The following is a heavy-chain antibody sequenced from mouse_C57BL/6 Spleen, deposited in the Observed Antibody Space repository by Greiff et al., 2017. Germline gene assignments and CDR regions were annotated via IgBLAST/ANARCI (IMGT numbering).Heavy chain of an antibody. CDR1: GFTFSNYW. V-gene: IGHV6-3*01. D-gene: IGHD1-1*01. CDR3: IYYYGSSYYFDY. CDR2: IRLKSDNYAT. J-gene: IGHJ2*01. Sequence: EVKLMESGGGLVQPGGSMKLSCVASGFTFSNYWMNWVRQSPEKGLEWVAQIRLKSDNYATHYAESVKGRFTISRDDSKSSVYLQMNNLRAEDTGIYYCIYYYGSSYYFDYWGQGTTLTVSS.